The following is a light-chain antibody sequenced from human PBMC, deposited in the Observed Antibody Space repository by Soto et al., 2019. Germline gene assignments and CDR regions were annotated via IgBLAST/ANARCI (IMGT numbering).Light chain of an antibody. J-gene: IGLJ1*01. CDR1: SSDVGAYNF. V-gene: IGLV2-14*01. CDR3: SSYTSRSTYV. Sequence: QSVLTQPASVSGSPGQSITISCTGTSSDVGAYNFVSWYQQYPGKAPKLMIYEVSNRPSGVSNRFSGPKSGNTASLTISGLQAEDEADYYCSSYTSRSTYVFGTGTKVTVL. CDR2: EVS.